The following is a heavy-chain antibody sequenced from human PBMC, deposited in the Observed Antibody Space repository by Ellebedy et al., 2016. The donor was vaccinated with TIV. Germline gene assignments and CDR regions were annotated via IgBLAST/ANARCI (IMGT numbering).Heavy chain of an antibody. Sequence: MPSETLSLTCTVSGGSISTYYWSWIRQPPGKGLEWIGYIYYSGTTYYNPSLKSRVTISLDTSKNHFSLKLNSVTAADTAVYFCATYIMGRLDYWGQGTLVNVSS. CDR2: IYYSGTT. J-gene: IGHJ4*02. D-gene: IGHD1-1*01. CDR1: GGSISTYY. V-gene: IGHV4-59*08. CDR3: ATYIMGRLDY.